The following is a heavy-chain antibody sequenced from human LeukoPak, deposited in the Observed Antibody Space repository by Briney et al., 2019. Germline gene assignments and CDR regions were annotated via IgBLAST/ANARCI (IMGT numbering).Heavy chain of an antibody. J-gene: IGHJ4*02. CDR1: VFTFSSSS. D-gene: IGHD4-17*01. V-gene: IGHV3-48*02. Sequence: GGFLRLSCAASVFTFSSSSMRWVRQAPGKGREWIFIIGITANIIYYADSVKGRFTISRDNAKNSLYLQMNSLRDEDTAMYYCARDEHGAPTRKFDYWGRGTLVTVSS. CDR3: ARDEHGAPTRKFDY. CDR2: IGITANII.